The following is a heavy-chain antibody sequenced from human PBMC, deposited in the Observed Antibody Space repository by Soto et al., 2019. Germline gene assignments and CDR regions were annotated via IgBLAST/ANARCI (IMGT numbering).Heavy chain of an antibody. CDR2: TYYRSKWYN. J-gene: IGHJ5*02. CDR1: GDSVSSNSAA. CDR3: ARAHLGRDRCILEPFDP. D-gene: IGHD1-1*01. V-gene: IGHV6-1*01. Sequence: SQTLSLTCVISGDSVSSNSAAWNWIRQSPSRGLEWLGRTYYRSKWYNDYAISVKSRITVNPDTSKNQFSLHLNSVIPEDTAVYYCARAHLGRDRCILEPFDPWGQGTLVTVSS.